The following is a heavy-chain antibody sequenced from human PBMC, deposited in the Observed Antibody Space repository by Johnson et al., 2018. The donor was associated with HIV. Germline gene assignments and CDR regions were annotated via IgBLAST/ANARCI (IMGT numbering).Heavy chain of an antibody. V-gene: IGHV3-9*01. CDR3: GWDRGGPGRNYGFWSGYYGGDAFDI. Sequence: VQLVESGGGLVQPGRSLRLSCAASGFTFDDYAMHWVRQAPGKGLEWVSGINWNGGSTGYADSVKGRFTISRDNAKNSLYLQMNSLRAEDTALYYCGWDRGGPGRNYGFWSGYYGGDAFDIWGQGTMVTVSS. D-gene: IGHD3-3*01. CDR2: INWNGGST. J-gene: IGHJ3*02. CDR1: GFTFDDYA.